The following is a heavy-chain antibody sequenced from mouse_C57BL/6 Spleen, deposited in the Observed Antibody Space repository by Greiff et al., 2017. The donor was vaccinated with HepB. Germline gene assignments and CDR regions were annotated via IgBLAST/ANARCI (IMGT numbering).Heavy chain of an antibody. Sequence: QVQLQQPGAELVMPGASVKLSCKASGYTFTSYWMHWVKQRPGQGLEWIGEIDPSDSYTNYNQKFKGKSTLTVDKSSSTAYMQLSSLTSKDSAVYYCARDSSGSLDYWGQGTTLTVSS. V-gene: IGHV1-69*01. CDR2: IDPSDSYT. D-gene: IGHD3-2*02. CDR1: GYTFTSYW. CDR3: ARDSSGSLDY. J-gene: IGHJ2*01.